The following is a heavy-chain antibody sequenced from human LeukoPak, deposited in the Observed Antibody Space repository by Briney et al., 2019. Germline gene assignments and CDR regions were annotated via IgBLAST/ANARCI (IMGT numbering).Heavy chain of an antibody. CDR3: ARDGYSSGWYFGY. D-gene: IGHD6-19*01. V-gene: IGHV3-7*01. CDR1: GFTFSSYW. Sequence: GGSLRLSCAASGFTFSSYWMGWVRQAPGKGLEWVANIKQDGSEKYYVDSVKGRFTISRDNAKNSLYLQMNSLRAEDTAVYYCARDGYSSGWYFGYWGQGTLVTVSS. CDR2: IKQDGSEK. J-gene: IGHJ4*02.